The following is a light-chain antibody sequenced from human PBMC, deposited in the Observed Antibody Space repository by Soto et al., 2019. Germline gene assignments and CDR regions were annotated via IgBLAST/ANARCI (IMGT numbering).Light chain of an antibody. J-gene: IGKJ2*01. Sequence: EIVLTQSPATLSLSPGERATLSCRASQSVSSYLACYQQKPGQAPRLLIYDASNRATDIPARFSGSGSGTDFTLTISSLEPEDFAVYYRQQRGNWPRTFGQGTKLEIK. CDR2: DAS. V-gene: IGKV3-11*01. CDR3: QQRGNWPRT. CDR1: QSVSSY.